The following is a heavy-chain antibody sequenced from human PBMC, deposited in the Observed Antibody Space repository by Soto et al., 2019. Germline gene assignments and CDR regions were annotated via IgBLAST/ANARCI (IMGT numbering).Heavy chain of an antibody. J-gene: IGHJ3*02. CDR3: ARADDYHPTSNAFDI. V-gene: IGHV1-18*01. CDR2: ISAYNGNT. Sequence: GASAKVSCKASGYTFTSYGISWVRQAPGQGLEWMGWISAYNGNTNYAQKLQGRVTMTTDTSTSTAYMELRSLRSDDTAVYYCARADDYHPTSNAFDIWGQGTMVTVSS. D-gene: IGHD4-17*01. CDR1: GYTFTSYG.